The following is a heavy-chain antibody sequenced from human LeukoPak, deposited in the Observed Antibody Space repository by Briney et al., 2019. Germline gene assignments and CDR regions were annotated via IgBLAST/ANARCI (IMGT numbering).Heavy chain of an antibody. CDR2: ISGSGGST. J-gene: IGHJ4*02. Sequence: GGSLRLSCTASGFIFGAYWMSWVRQAPGKGLEWVSAISGSGGSTYYADSVKGQFTISRDNSKNTLYLQMNSLRAEDTAVYYCAKDEGTRATHPFDYWGQGTLVTVSS. V-gene: IGHV3-23*01. CDR3: AKDEGTRATHPFDY. D-gene: IGHD1-1*01. CDR1: GFIFGAYW.